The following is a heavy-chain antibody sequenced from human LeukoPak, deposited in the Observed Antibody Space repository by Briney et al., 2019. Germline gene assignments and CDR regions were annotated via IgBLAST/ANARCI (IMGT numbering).Heavy chain of an antibody. D-gene: IGHD1-26*01. V-gene: IGHV3-66*01. CDR2: IYSGGST. CDR1: GFTVSSKY. Sequence: GGSLRLSCAASGFTVSSKYMSWVRQAPGKGLEWVSVIYSGGSTYYADSVKGRFTISRDNSKNTLYLQMNSLRAEDTAIYYCATSGGRGSYANWGQGTLATVSS. CDR3: ATSGGRGSYAN. J-gene: IGHJ4*02.